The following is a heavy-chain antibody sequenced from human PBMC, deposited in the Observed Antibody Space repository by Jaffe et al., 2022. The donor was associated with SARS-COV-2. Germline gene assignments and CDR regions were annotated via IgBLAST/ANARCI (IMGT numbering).Heavy chain of an antibody. V-gene: IGHV3-33*01. CDR3: ARDQGTYYDILTGDDAFDI. J-gene: IGHJ3*02. CDR1: GFTFSSYG. CDR2: IWYDGSNK. D-gene: IGHD3-9*01. Sequence: QVQLVESGGGVVQPGRSLRLSCAASGFTFSSYGMHWVRQAPGKGLEWVAVIWYDGSNKYYADSVKGRFTISRDNSKNTLYLQMNSLRAEDTAVYYCARDQGTYYDILTGDDAFDIWGQGTMVTVSS.